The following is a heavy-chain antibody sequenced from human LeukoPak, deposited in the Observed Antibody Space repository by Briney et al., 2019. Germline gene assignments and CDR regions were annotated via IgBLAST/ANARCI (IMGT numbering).Heavy chain of an antibody. J-gene: IGHJ6*03. CDR3: ARSTDFWSGYYTPWANYMDV. V-gene: IGHV4-34*01. CDR2: INHSGST. Sequence: SETLSLTCAVYGGSFSGYYWSWIRQPPGKGLEWIGEINHSGSTNYNPSLKSRVTISVDTSKNQFSLKLSSVTAADTAVYYCARSTDFWSGYYTPWANYMDVWGKGTTVTVSS. CDR1: GGSFSGYY. D-gene: IGHD3-3*01.